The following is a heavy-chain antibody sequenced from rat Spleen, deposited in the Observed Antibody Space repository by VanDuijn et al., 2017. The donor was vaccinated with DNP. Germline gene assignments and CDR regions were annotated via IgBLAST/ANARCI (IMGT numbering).Heavy chain of an antibody. CDR2: ISTSGSKI. CDR1: GFTFSNYD. Sequence: EVQLVESGGGLVQSGRSLKLSCAASGFTFSNYDMAWVRQAPTKGLEWVATISTSGSKIYYADSVKGRFTISRDNAKSNLFLQMIRLRSEDTATHFCTRGGGGPYWYFDFWGPGTMVTVSS. D-gene: IGHD1-1*01. CDR3: TRGGGGPYWYFDF. V-gene: IGHV5-25*01. J-gene: IGHJ1*01.